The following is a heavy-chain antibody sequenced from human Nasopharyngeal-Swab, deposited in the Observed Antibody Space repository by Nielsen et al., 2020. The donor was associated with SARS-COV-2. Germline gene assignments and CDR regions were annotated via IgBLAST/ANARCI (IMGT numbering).Heavy chain of an antibody. CDR1: GFTFGSYG. J-gene: IGHJ4*02. D-gene: IGHD3-22*01. CDR2: IWYDGSNK. Sequence: GGSRRLSCAASGFTFGSYGMHWVRQAAGKGLEWVAVIWYDGSNKYYADSVKGRFTISRDNSKNTLYLQMNSLRAEDTAVYYCARDYDDYYDSSGYVLPGYWGQGTLVTVSS. V-gene: IGHV3-33*01. CDR3: ARDYDDYYDSSGYVLPGY.